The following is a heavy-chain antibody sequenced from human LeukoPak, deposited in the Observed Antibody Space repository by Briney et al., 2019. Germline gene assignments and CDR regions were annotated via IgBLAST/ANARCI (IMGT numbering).Heavy chain of an antibody. CDR1: GYTFTNYG. Sequence: ASVTVSCKASGYTFTNYGLSWVRQAPGQGLEWMGWISVYNGNINYAQKLQGRVTMTTDTSTSTAYMELRSLRSDDTAVYYCARDRFSVSVAGYWGQGTLVTVSS. CDR3: ARDRFSVSVAGY. J-gene: IGHJ4*02. D-gene: IGHD2-21*01. V-gene: IGHV1-18*04. CDR2: ISVYNGNI.